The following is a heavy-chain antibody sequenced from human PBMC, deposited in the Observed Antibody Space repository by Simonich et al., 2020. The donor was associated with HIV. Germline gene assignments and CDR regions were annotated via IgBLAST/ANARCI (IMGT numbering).Heavy chain of an antibody. V-gene: IGHV4-4*02. J-gene: IGHJ3*02. CDR2: IYHSGST. CDR3: ARQSGYVDAFDT. Sequence: QVQLQESGPGLVKPSGTLSLTCAVSGGFIYSSNWWGWVRTPPGRGLEWIGQSYHGQIYHSGSTNYNPALKSRVTISVDTSKNQFSLKLTSVTAADTAVYYCARQSGYVDAFDTWGQGTMVTVSS. D-gene: IGHD5-12*01. CDR1: GGFIYSSNW.